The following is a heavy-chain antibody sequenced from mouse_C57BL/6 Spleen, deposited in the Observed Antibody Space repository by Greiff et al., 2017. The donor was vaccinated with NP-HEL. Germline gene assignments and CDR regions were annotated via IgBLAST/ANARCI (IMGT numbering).Heavy chain of an antibody. CDR1: GYSFTSYY. Sequence: VQLQESGPELVKPGASVKISCKASGYSFTSYYIHWVKQRPGQGLEWIGWIYPGSGNTKYNEKFKGKATLTADTSSSTAYMQLSSLTSEDSAVYYCATGDYGSRGFDYWGQGTTLTVSS. CDR2: IYPGSGNT. D-gene: IGHD1-1*01. V-gene: IGHV1-66*01. CDR3: ATGDYGSRGFDY. J-gene: IGHJ2*01.